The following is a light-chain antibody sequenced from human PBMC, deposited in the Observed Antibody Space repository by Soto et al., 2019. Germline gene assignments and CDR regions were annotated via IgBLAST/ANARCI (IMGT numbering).Light chain of an antibody. CDR2: GAS. CDR1: QSVSSSY. V-gene: IGKV3-20*01. Sequence: EIVLTQSPGTLYLSPGERATLSCRASQSVSSSYLAWYQQKPCQAPRLLIYGASSRATGIPDRFSGSGSGTDFTLTISRLEPEDFAVYYCQQYGSLPPRTFGQGTKVEIK. J-gene: IGKJ1*01. CDR3: QQYGSLPPRT.